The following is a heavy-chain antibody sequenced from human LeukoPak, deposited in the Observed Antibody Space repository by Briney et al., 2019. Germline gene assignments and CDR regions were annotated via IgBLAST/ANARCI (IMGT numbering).Heavy chain of an antibody. D-gene: IGHD3-22*01. J-gene: IGHJ4*02. CDR2: ISGSGDYT. CDR1: GFTFNNYA. CDR3: AKDRPNYYGTNGHYYTRNGDY. V-gene: IGHV3-23*01. Sequence: GGSLRLSCAASGFTFNNYAMSWVRQAPGKGLEWVSSISGSGDYTFYADSVKGRFTISRDHSKDSLYLQMNSLRVEDTAIYYCAKDRPNYYGTNGHYYTRNGDYWGQGTLVTVSS.